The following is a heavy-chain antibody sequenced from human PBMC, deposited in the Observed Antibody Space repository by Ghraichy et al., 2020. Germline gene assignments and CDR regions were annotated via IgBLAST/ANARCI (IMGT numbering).Heavy chain of an antibody. CDR2: ITSDGDST. Sequence: LSLTCVASGFAFSNYRMHWVRQAPGKGLEYVSAITSDGDSTFYVKSVEGRFTISRDNSKNTLYLQMGSLRAEDMAVYYCAREPDFGDLDYWGQGTLVTVSS. V-gene: IGHV3-64*01. CDR3: AREPDFGDLDY. J-gene: IGHJ4*02. CDR1: GFAFSNYR. D-gene: IGHD4-17*01.